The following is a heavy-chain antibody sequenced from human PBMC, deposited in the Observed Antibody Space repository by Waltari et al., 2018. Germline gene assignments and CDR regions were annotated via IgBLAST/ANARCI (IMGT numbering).Heavy chain of an antibody. D-gene: IGHD3-22*01. V-gene: IGHV3-23*01. CDR2: ISGSGGST. Sequence: GGGLVQPGGSLRLSCAASGFTFSSYAMSWVRQAPGKGLEWVSAISGSGGSTYYADSVKGRFTISRDNSNNTLYLQMNSLRAEDTAVYYCAKAGDYYDSSGPDYWGQGTLFTVSS. J-gene: IGHJ4*02. CDR3: AKAGDYYDSSGPDY. CDR1: GFTFSSYA.